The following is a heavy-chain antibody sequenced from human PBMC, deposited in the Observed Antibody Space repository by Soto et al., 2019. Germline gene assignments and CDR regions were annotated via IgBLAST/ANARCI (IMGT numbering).Heavy chain of an antibody. CDR3: ARGSSGWYFDH. CDR2: INTYNGNT. D-gene: IGHD6-19*01. CDR1: GYTFTSYG. Sequence: ASVMVSCKASGYTFTSYGISWVRQAPGQGLEWMGWINTYNGNTNYAQKLQGRVTMTTDTSTSTAYMELRSLRSDDTAVYYCARGSSGWYFDHWGQGTLVTVSS. V-gene: IGHV1-18*01. J-gene: IGHJ4*02.